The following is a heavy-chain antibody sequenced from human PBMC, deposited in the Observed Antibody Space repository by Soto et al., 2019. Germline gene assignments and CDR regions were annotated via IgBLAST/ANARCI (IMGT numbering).Heavy chain of an antibody. CDR2: INHSGST. CDR1: GGSFSGYY. Sequence: SETLSLTCAVYGGSFSGYYWSWTRQPPGKGLEWIGEINHSGSTNYNPSLKSRVTISVDTSKNQFSLKLSSVTAADTAVYYCARGSPGWNYYYYYYGMDVWGQGTTVTVS. CDR3: ARGSPGWNYYYYYYGMDV. J-gene: IGHJ6*02. V-gene: IGHV4-34*01. D-gene: IGHD1-7*01.